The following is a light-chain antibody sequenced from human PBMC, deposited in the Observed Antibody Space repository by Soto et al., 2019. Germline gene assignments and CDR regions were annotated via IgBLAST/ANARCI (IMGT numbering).Light chain of an antibody. CDR3: QKYDSAPWT. CDR1: QGISNY. Sequence: DIQMTQSPSSLSASVGDRVTITCRARQGISNYLAWYQQKPGKLPKLLIYAASPLQSGVPSRFSGSGSGTDFSLTISSLQREDVATYYCQKYDSAPWTFGQGTKVEIK. J-gene: IGKJ1*01. V-gene: IGKV1-27*01. CDR2: AAS.